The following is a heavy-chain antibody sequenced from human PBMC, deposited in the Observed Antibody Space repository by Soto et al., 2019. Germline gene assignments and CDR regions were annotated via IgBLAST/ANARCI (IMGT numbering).Heavy chain of an antibody. D-gene: IGHD1-26*01. CDR3: ASWSYQLYGMDV. CDR1: GFTFSSYA. V-gene: IGHV3-30-3*01. CDR2: ISYDGSNK. Sequence: QVQLVESGGGVVQPGRSLRLSCAASGFTFSSYAMHWVRQTPGKGLEWVAFISYDGSNKYYADSVKGRFTISRDNSKNTLYLQMNRLRAEDTAVYYCASWSYQLYGMDVWGQGIPVTVSS. J-gene: IGHJ6*02.